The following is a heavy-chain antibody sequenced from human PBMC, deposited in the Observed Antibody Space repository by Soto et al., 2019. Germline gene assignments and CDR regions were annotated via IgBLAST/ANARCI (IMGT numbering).Heavy chain of an antibody. CDR3: ARVRMRRYGSGSYYNNWFDP. CDR1: GYTFTGYY. D-gene: IGHD3-10*01. CDR2: INPNSGGT. Sequence: ASVKVSCKASGYTFTGYYMHWVRQAPGQGLEWMGWINPNSGGTNYAQKFQGRVTMTRDTSISTAYMELSRLRSDDTAVYYCARVRMRRYGSGSYYNNWFDPWGHGTLVTVSS. J-gene: IGHJ5*02. V-gene: IGHV1-2*02.